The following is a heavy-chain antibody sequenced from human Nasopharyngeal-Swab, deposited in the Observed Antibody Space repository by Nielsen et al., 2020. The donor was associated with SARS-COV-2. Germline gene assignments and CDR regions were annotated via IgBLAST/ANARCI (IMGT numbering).Heavy chain of an antibody. Sequence: GGSLRLSCAASGFTFSSYAMSWVRQAPGKGLEWVSAISGSGGSTYCADSVKGRFTISRDNSKNTLYLQMNSLRAEDTAVYYCAKDLSGIAAADDAFDIWGQGTMVTVSS. V-gene: IGHV3-23*01. CDR1: GFTFSSYA. D-gene: IGHD6-13*01. J-gene: IGHJ3*02. CDR2: ISGSGGST. CDR3: AKDLSGIAAADDAFDI.